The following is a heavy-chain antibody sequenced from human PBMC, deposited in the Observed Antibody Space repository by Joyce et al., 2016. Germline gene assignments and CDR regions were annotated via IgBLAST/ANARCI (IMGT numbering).Heavy chain of an antibody. Sequence: QVHLVQSGAEVKKSGYSVRVSCKASGGSFNKYTVSWVRQAPGQGLAWMGRIIPMFNMTNYAHEFQSRVTITADTSTTTAYMQLTGLRFDDTAVYFCAGTFNYPHHDGMDVWGQGTTVTVSS. CDR2: IIPMFNMT. CDR1: GGSFNKYT. D-gene: IGHD4-11*01. J-gene: IGHJ6*02. CDR3: AGTFNYPHHDGMDV. V-gene: IGHV1-69*02.